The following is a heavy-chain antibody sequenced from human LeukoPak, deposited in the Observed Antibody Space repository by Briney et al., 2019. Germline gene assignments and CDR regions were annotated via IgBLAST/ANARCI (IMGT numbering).Heavy chain of an antibody. V-gene: IGHV4-39*07. CDR3: ARSEWSRNPSYAFDI. Sequence: SETLSLTCTVSGGSISSSSYYWGWIRQPPGKGLEWIGSIYYSGSTYYNPSLKSRVTISVDTSKNQFSLKLSSVTAADTAVYYCARSEWSRNPSYAFDIWGQGTMVTVSS. CDR2: IYYSGST. D-gene: IGHD1-14*01. J-gene: IGHJ3*02. CDR1: GGSISSSSYY.